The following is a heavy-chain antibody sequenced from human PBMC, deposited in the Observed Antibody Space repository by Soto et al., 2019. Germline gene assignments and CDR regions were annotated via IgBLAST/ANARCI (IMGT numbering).Heavy chain of an antibody. CDR2: IIPVFDTV. D-gene: IGHD5-12*01. V-gene: IGHV1-69*01. J-gene: IGHJ2*01. CDR3: ARGVVSGFEHWYFDL. CDR1: GGLFSSYA. Sequence: QEQLVQSGAEVKKSGSSVKVSCKDTGGLFSSYAVSWVRQAPGQGLEWMGGIIPVFDTVYYAPKFQGRVSITADESKTTASVTLSSLRPEDTAVYFCARGVVSGFEHWYFDLWGRGTLITVSS.